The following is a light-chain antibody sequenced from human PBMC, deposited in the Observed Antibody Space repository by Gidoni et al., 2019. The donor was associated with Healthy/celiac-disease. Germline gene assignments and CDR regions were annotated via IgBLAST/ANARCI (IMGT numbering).Light chain of an antibody. V-gene: IGLV9-49*01. CDR3: GADHGSGSNCVWV. J-gene: IGLJ3*02. Sequence: QPALPQPPSASAARGAPVTLTCTLSSGYSTYKVDWYQQSPGKGPRVVMRVGTGGIVGPNGDGIPDRFSVLGSGLTRYLTIKTIQEEDESDYHCGADHGSGSNCVWVFGGGTKLTVL. CDR2: VGTGGIVG. CDR1: SGYSTYK.